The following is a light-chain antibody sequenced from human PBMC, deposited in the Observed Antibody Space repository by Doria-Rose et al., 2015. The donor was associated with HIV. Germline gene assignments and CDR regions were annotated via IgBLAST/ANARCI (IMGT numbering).Light chain of an antibody. CDR3: SSYAGSNHYV. CDR2: EVN. V-gene: IGLV2-8*01. CDR1: SSDVGGYNY. Sequence: QSALTQPPSASGSPGQSVTVSCTGTSSDVGGYNYVSWYQQHPGKAPKLMIYEVNKRPSGVPDRFSGSKSGNTASLTVSGLQAEDEADYYCSSYAGSNHYVFGTGTRVAGL. J-gene: IGLJ1*01.